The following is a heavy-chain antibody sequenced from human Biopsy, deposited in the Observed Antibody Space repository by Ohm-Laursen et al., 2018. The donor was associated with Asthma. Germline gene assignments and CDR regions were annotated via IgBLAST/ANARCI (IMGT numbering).Heavy chain of an antibody. CDR1: GYTFNSAG. CDR2: ISAYNGNT. V-gene: IGHV1-18*01. D-gene: IGHD3-10*01. Sequence: ASVKVSCKTSGYTFNSAGITWVRQAPGQGLEWMGLISAYNGNTKVAQKLQDRVTMITDTSTSTAYMELRSLRSDDTAVYFCARAVDYSHYYGIDVWGQGTTVTVS. J-gene: IGHJ6*02. CDR3: ARAVDYSHYYGIDV.